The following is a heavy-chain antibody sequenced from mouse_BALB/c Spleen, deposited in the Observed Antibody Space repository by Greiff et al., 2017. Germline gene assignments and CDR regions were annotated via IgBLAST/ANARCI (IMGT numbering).Heavy chain of an antibody. CDR3: ARSNNYDYEAWFAY. CDR1: GYAFTNYL. Sequence: LVESGAELVRPGTSVKVSCKASGYAFTNYLIEWVKQRPGQGLEWIGVINPGSGGTNYNEKFKGKATLTADKSSSTAYMQLSSLTSDDSAVYFCARSNNYDYEAWFAYWGQGTLVTVSA. J-gene: IGHJ3*01. D-gene: IGHD2-4*01. CDR2: INPGSGGT. V-gene: IGHV1-54*01.